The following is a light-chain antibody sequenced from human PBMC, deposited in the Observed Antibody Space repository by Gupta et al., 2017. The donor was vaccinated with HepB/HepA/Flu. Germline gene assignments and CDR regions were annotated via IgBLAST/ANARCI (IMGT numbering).Light chain of an antibody. J-gene: IGKJ1*01. CDR3: QQYYSVIKT. CDR2: WAS. CDR1: QSVLYSSNNKNY. Sequence: DIVMTQSPDSLAVSLGERATINCKSSQSVLYSSNNKNYIAWYQQKPGQPPKLLFYWASTRESGVPDRFSGSGSGTDFTLTISSLQAEDVAVYYCQQYYSVIKTFGQGTKVEIK. V-gene: IGKV4-1*01.